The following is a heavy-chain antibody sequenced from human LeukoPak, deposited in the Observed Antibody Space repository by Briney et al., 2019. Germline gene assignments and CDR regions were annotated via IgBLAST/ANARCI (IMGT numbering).Heavy chain of an antibody. V-gene: IGHV1-24*01. Sequence: ASVKVSCKVSGYTLTELSMHWVRQAPGKGLEWMGGFDPEDGETIYAQKFQGRVTMTEDTSTDTAYMELSSLRSEDTAVYYCATKSGSYQVPHFDYWGQGTLVTVSS. CDR3: ATKSGSYQVPHFDY. D-gene: IGHD1-26*01. J-gene: IGHJ4*02. CDR1: GYTLTELS. CDR2: FDPEDGET.